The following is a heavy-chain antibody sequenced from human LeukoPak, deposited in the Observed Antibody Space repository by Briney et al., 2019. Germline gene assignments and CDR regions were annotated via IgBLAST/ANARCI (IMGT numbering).Heavy chain of an antibody. Sequence: GGSLRLSCAASGFTFSTYSMNWVRQAPGKGLEWVSSIGSSGSYIYYADSMKGRFTISRDNAKNSLYLQMSSLRAEDTAVYCCANSYTNDAFDIWGQGTMVTVSS. V-gene: IGHV3-21*01. D-gene: IGHD2-2*02. CDR2: IGSSGSYI. J-gene: IGHJ3*02. CDR1: GFTFSTYS. CDR3: ANSYTNDAFDI.